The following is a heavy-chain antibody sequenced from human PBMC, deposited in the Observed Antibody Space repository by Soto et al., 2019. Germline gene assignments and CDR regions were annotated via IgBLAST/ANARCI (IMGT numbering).Heavy chain of an antibody. V-gene: IGHV3-48*03. CDR1: GFNLSGSD. D-gene: IGHD3-22*01. CDR2: ISSSANRI. CDR3: ARGVYDSNGYSYP. J-gene: IGHJ5*02. Sequence: GGSRGLSSLSSGFNLSGSDMNLVRQVPGKGLEWISYISSSANRIYYADSVKGRFTISRDNPKNSLYLQMNSLRAEDTAVYYCARGVYDSNGYSYPWGQGTLVTVSS.